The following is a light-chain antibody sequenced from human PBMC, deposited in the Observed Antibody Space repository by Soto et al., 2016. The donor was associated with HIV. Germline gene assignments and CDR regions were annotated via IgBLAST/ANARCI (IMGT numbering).Light chain of an antibody. CDR2: ATS. CDR1: QASRNA. Sequence: DIQMTQSPSSLSASVGDRVTITCRASQASRNALGWYQQKPGKAPKRLIHATSSLQSGVPSRFSGSGSGTEFTLTISSLQPEDFATYYCLQHKSYPLTFGGRDQAG. CDR3: LQHKSYPLT. V-gene: IGKV1-17*01. J-gene: IGKJ4*01.